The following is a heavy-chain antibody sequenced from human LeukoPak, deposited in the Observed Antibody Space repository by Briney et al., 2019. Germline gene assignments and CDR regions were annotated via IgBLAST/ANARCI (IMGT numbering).Heavy chain of an antibody. D-gene: IGHD2-2*01. CDR1: GSTFRSYS. J-gene: IGHJ4*02. V-gene: IGHV3-48*01. Sequence: GGSLRLSCAASGSTFRSYSMNWVRQAPGKGLEWVSYISSSSSTIYYADCVKGRFTISRDNAKNSLYLQMNSLRAEDTAVYYCAREKAKGYCSSTSCYPDYWGQGTLVTASS. CDR2: ISSSSSTI. CDR3: AREKAKGYCSSTSCYPDY.